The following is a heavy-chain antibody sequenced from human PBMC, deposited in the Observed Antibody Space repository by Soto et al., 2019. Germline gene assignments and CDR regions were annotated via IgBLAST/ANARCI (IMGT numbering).Heavy chain of an antibody. CDR3: ARGVARYYGMDV. CDR1: GYTFTSYY. D-gene: IGHD5-12*01. V-gene: IGHV1-8*01. J-gene: IGHJ6*02. Sequence: GASVKLSCKASGYTFTSYYINWVRQATGQGLEWMGWMNPNSGNTGYAQKFQGRVTMTRNTSISTAYMELSSLRSEDTAVYYCARGVARYYGMDVWGQGTTVTVSS. CDR2: MNPNSGNT.